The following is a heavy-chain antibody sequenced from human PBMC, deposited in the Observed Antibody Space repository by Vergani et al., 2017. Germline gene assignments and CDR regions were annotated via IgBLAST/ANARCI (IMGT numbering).Heavy chain of an antibody. CDR3: ARGYNYYGSGKWWFDP. CDR2: IIPILGIA. J-gene: IGHJ5*02. D-gene: IGHD3-10*01. CDR1: GGTFSSYA. Sequence: QVQLVQSGAEVKKPGSSVKVSCKASGGTFSSYAISWVRQAPGQGLEWMGRIIPILGIANYAQKFQGRVTITADKSTSTAYMELSSLRSDDTAVYYCARGYNYYGSGKWWFDPWGQGTLVTVSS. V-gene: IGHV1-69*04.